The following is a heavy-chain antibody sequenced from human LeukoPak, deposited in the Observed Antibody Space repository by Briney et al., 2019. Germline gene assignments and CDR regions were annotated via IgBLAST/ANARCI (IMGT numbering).Heavy chain of an antibody. V-gene: IGHV3-48*03. CDR3: AREATSGYSSGWYDNWFDP. CDR1: GFTFSSYE. CDR2: ISSSGSTI. J-gene: IGHJ5*02. Sequence: GGSLRLSCAASGFTFSSYEMTWARQAPGKGLGWVSYISSSGSTIYYAASVKGRFTISRDNAKNSLYLQMNSLRAEDTAVYYCAREATSGYSSGWYDNWFDPWGQGTLVTVSS. D-gene: IGHD6-19*01.